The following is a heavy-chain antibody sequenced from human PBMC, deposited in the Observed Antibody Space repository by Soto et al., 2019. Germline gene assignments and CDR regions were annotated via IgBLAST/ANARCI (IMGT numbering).Heavy chain of an antibody. CDR1: GGTFSSYT. J-gene: IGHJ5*02. CDR3: ARLGYCSGGSCYSEWFDP. CDR2: IIPILGIA. D-gene: IGHD2-15*01. Sequence: SVKVSCKASGGTFSSYTISWVRQAPGQGLEWMGRIIPILGIANYAQKSQGRVTITADKSTSTAYMELSSLRPEDTAVYYCARLGYCSGGSCYSEWFDPWGQGTLVTAPQ. V-gene: IGHV1-69*02.